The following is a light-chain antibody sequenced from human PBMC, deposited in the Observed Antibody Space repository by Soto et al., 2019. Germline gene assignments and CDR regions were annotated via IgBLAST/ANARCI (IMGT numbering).Light chain of an antibody. CDR3: QQYANSPRT. Sequence: TQSPATLSVSPGEGATLSCRASQSVSNNYLAWYQQKPGQAPRLLIYGASNRATGIPDRFSGSGSGTDFTLTISRLEPEDSAVYYCQQYANSPRTFGQGTKVDIK. V-gene: IGKV3-20*01. CDR2: GAS. J-gene: IGKJ1*01. CDR1: QSVSNNY.